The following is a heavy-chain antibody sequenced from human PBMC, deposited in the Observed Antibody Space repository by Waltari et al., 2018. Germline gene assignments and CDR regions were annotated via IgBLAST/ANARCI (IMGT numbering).Heavy chain of an antibody. CDR2: VYYTGGA. CDR1: GGSITSSSFH. J-gene: IGHJ6*02. V-gene: IGHV4-39*01. Sequence: QLQLQESGPGLVKPSETLSLMCTVSGGSITSSSFHWTWIRQPPGKGLEWIGSVYYTGGAVYTPSLTARLTISSDTSGNQFSLQVRSVTAADTAVYYCARLASPEGLDVWGQGTTVTVSS. CDR3: ARLASPEGLDV.